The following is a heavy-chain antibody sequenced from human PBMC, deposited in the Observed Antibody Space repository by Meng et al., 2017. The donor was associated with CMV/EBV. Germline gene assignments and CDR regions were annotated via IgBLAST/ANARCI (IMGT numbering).Heavy chain of an antibody. V-gene: IGHV3-48*03. CDR2: ISPTGSTT. CDR1: GFTFSNYE. J-gene: IGHJ4*02. Sequence: GESLKISCTASGFTFSNYEMNWVRQAPGKGLEWVSYISPTGSTTYYADSMKGRFTISRDNSKNTLYLQMNSLRAEDTAVYYCARVHFGDYGMDYWGQGTLVTVSS. CDR3: ARVHFGDYGMDY. D-gene: IGHD4-17*01.